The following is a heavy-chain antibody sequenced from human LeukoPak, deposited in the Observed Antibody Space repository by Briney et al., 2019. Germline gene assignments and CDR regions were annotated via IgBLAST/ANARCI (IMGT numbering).Heavy chain of an antibody. CDR3: ASILLSSHYYFNY. CDR2: IYYSGST. Sequence: SGTLSLTCTVSGGSISSSSYYWGWIRQPPGKGLEWIGSIYYSGSTYYNPSLKSRVTISVDTSKNQFSLKLSSVTAADTAVYYCASILLSSHYYFNYWGQGTLVTVSS. V-gene: IGHV4-39*01. J-gene: IGHJ4*02. CDR1: GGSISSSSYY. D-gene: IGHD2/OR15-2a*01.